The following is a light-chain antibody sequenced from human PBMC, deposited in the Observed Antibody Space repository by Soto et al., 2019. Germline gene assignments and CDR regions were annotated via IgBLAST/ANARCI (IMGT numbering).Light chain of an antibody. V-gene: IGKV3-20*01. J-gene: IGKJ1*01. CDR3: QQYGSSPKT. Sequence: EIVLTHSPCTLSLSPLERATLSYMSSQSVSSSYLSWYQQKPGQSPSLLMYGASTRATGFPARFSGSGSGAEFTLTISRLEPEDFAVYYYQQYGSSPKTFGQGTKVDIK. CDR1: QSVSSSY. CDR2: GAS.